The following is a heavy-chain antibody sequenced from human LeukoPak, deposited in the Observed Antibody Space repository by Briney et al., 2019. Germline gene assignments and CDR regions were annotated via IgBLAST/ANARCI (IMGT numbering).Heavy chain of an antibody. D-gene: IGHD2-15*01. V-gene: IGHV3-48*01. CDR2: ISSSSSAI. CDR1: GFTFSIYA. Sequence: GGSLRLSRAGSGFTFSIYAMNWVRQAPGKGLEWVSYISSSSSAIYYADSVKGRFTISRDNAKNSLYLQMNSLRAEDTAVYYCARVYSAARGPTDIWGQGTMVTVSS. CDR3: ARVYSAARGPTDI. J-gene: IGHJ3*02.